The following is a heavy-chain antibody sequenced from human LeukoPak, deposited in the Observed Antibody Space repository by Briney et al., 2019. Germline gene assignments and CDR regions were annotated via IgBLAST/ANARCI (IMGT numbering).Heavy chain of an antibody. D-gene: IGHD3-16*02. J-gene: IGHJ4*02. V-gene: IGHV3-23*01. CDR1: GFTFSSYD. CDR3: AKVGSYDYVWGSYRLQITPSYYFDY. Sequence: GGSLRLSCAVSGFTFSSYDMSWVRQAPGKGLEWVSAISGSGASTYYADSVKGRFTISRDNSKSTLYLQMNSLRAEDTAVYYCAKVGSYDYVWGSYRLQITPSYYFDYWGQGTLVTVSS. CDR2: ISGSGAST.